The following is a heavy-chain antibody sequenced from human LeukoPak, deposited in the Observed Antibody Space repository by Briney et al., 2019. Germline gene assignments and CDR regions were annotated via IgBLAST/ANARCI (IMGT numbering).Heavy chain of an antibody. V-gene: IGHV4-61*01. CDR2: IYYSGRT. CDR3: ARDHPASFFDY. CDR1: GGSVSSSSYY. Sequence: PSETLSLTCTVSGGSVSSSSYYWSWIRQPSGKGLEWIGYIYYSGRTNYNPSLKSRVTISVDTSKNQFSLKLNSVTAADTAVYYCARDHPASFFDYWGQGTLVTVSS. J-gene: IGHJ4*02. D-gene: IGHD3-3*02.